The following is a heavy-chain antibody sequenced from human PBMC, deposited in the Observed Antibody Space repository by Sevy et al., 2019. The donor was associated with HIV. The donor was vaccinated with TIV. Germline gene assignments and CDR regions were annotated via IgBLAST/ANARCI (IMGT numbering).Heavy chain of an antibody. Sequence: GGSLRLSCAASGFTFSSYDMHWVRQATGKGLEWVSAIGTAGDTYYPGSVKGRFSISRENAKNSLYLQMNGLRAGETAVYYCARGAYGRAFDIWGQGTMVTVSS. V-gene: IGHV3-13*01. CDR3: ARGAYGRAFDI. CDR2: IGTAGDT. D-gene: IGHD2-21*01. CDR1: GFTFSSYD. J-gene: IGHJ3*02.